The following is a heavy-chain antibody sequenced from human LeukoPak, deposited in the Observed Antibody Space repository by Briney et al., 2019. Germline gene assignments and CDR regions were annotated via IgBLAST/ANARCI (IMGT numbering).Heavy chain of an antibody. CDR3: ARPHCSSTSCYWEYFQH. CDR1: GFTFSSYA. D-gene: IGHD2-2*01. J-gene: IGHJ1*01. CDR2: ISSSSSYI. V-gene: IGHV3-21*01. Sequence: GGSLRLSCAASGFTFSSYAMHWVRQAPGKGLEWVSSISSSSSYIYYADSVKGRFTISRDNAKNSLYLQMNSLRAEDTAVYYCARPHCSSTSCYWEYFQHWGQGTLVTVSS.